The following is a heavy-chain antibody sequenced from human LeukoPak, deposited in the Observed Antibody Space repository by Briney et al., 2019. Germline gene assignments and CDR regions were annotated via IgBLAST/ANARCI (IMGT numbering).Heavy chain of an antibody. V-gene: IGHV3-53*01. Sequence: PGGSLRLSCAASGFTVSSNYMSWVRQAPGKGLEWVSVIYSGGSTYYADSVKGRFTISRDNSKNTLYLQMNSLRAEDTAVYYCARVSGGYRPWNFDYWGQGTLVTVSS. CDR1: GFTVSSNY. D-gene: IGHD5-12*01. CDR2: IYSGGST. J-gene: IGHJ4*02. CDR3: ARVSGGYRPWNFDY.